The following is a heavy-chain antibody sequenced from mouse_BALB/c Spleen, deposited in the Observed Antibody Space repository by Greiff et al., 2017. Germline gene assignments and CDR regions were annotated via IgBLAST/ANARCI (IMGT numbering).Heavy chain of an antibody. CDR1: GYSFTGYN. CDR3: ARRGYDSFYYAMDY. D-gene: IGHD2-4*01. Sequence: VQLKQSGPELEKPGASVKISCKASGYSFTGYNMNWVKQSNGKSLEWIGNIDPYYGGTSYNQKFKGNATLTVDKSSSTAYMQLKSLTSEDSAFYYCARRGYDSFYYAMDYWGQGTSVTVSS. J-gene: IGHJ4*01. V-gene: IGHV1-39*01. CDR2: IDPYYGGT.